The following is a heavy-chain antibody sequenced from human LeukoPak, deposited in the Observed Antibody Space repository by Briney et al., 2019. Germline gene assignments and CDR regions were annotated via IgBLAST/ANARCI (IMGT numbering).Heavy chain of an antibody. V-gene: IGHV3-48*04. Sequence: GGSLRLSCAVSGFTFSSYSMSWVRQAPGKGLEWVSYISSSSSTIYYADSVKGRFTISRDNAKNSLYLQMNSLRVEDTAVYYCARRGSYGPFDHWGQGTLVTVSS. D-gene: IGHD1-26*01. CDR2: ISSSSSTI. J-gene: IGHJ4*02. CDR3: ARRGSYGPFDH. CDR1: GFTFSSYS.